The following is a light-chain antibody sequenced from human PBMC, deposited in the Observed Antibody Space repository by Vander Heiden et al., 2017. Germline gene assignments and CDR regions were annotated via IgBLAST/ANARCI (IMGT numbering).Light chain of an antibody. V-gene: IGLV1-47*01. CDR3: ATCDDSLSGVV. CDR1: NSKIGSNS. J-gene: IGLJ3*02. Sequence: QSVLTQPPSASGTPGQRVTISCSGSNSKIGSNSVYWYQQRPGTAPKLLVSRNNQRASDVPDRFSGSKSGTSASLAISGLRPEDEAYYYCATCDDSLSGVVFGGGTKVTGL. CDR2: RNN.